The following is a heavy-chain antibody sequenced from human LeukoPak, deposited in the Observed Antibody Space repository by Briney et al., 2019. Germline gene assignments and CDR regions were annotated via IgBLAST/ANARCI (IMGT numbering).Heavy chain of an antibody. V-gene: IGHV4-39*07. J-gene: IGHJ5*02. CDR1: GGSVRSSNYY. Sequence: SETLSLTCTVSGGSVRSSNYYWGWIRQPPGKGLEWIGGIYYSGSTYYNPSLKSRLTISVDTSKNQFSLKLNSVTATDTAVYYCARGANWFDPWGQGTLVTVSS. CDR2: IYYSGST. CDR3: ARGANWFDP.